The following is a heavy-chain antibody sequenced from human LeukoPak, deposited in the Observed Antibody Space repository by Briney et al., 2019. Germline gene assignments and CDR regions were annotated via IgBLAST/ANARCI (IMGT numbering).Heavy chain of an antibody. CDR1: GFTFSSYA. Sequence: RRSLRVSCAASGFTFSSYAIHWVRQAPGKGLERVAVISYEGGNKYYAYSVKGRFTISRVNHKNTLYLQLNILRAEDTDVYCCGRDIRYCSGGSCDDSPPYSPIDLWGQGTTVTVSS. J-gene: IGHJ6*02. CDR2: ISYEGGNK. D-gene: IGHD2-15*01. CDR3: GRDIRYCSGGSCDDSPPYSPIDL. V-gene: IGHV3-30*04.